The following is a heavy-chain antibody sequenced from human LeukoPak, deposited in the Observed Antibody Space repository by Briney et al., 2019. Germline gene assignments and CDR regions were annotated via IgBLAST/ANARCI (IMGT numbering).Heavy chain of an antibody. D-gene: IGHD4-17*01. V-gene: IGHV4-34*01. Sequence: SETLSLTCAVYGGSVSGSYWSWIRQPPGKGLEWIGEINHSGSTNYNPSLKSRVTISVDTSKNQFSLKLSSVTAADTAVYYCARGPTLTTLNYWCQGTLVTVSS. J-gene: IGHJ4*02. CDR2: INHSGST. CDR1: GGSVSGSY. CDR3: ARGPTLTTLNY.